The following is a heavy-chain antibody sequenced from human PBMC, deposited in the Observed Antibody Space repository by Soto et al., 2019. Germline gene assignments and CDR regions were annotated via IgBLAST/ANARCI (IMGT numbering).Heavy chain of an antibody. J-gene: IGHJ4*02. V-gene: IGHV1-18*01. CDR3: ARDGEIAARRGGTFDY. D-gene: IGHD6-6*01. CDR2: ISAYNGNT. CDR1: GYTFTSYG. Sequence: GASVKVSCKASGYTFTSYGISWVRQAPGQGLEWMGWISAYNGNTNYAQKHQGRVTMTTDTSTSTAYMEMRSLRSDDTAVYYCARDGEIAARRGGTFDYWGQGTLVTVSS.